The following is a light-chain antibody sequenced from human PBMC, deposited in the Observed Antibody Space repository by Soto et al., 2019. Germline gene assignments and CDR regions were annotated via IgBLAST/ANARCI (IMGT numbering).Light chain of an antibody. Sequence: IVMTQSPATLSLSPGERATLSCRASQSVSNNLAWYQQKRGLPPRLLIYGASTRATGIPVRFSGSGSGTDFTLTISSLQSEDFAVYFCQQRGNWPPTFGQGTNVEI. V-gene: IGKV3-15*01. J-gene: IGKJ1*01. CDR2: GAS. CDR1: QSVSNN. CDR3: QQRGNWPPT.